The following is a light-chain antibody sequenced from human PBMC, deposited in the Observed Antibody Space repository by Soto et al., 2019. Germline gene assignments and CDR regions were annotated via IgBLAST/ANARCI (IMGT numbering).Light chain of an antibody. CDR1: SSDVGGYNY. J-gene: IGLJ1*01. CDR3: SSYTSSSTPYV. V-gene: IGLV2-14*01. CDR2: DVT. Sequence: QSALTQPASVSGSPGQSITISCTGTSSDVGGYNYGSWYQQHPVKARILMIYDVTNRPSGVSDRCSGSKSGNTASLTISGLQAEGEADYYCSSYTSSSTPYVFRPGTKLTVL.